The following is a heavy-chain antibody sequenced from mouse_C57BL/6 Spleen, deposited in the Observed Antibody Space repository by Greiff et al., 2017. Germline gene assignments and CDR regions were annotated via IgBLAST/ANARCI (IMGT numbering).Heavy chain of an antibody. D-gene: IGHD2-4*01. V-gene: IGHV1-15*01. CDR2: IDPETGGT. CDR1: GYTFTDYE. Sequence: VQLQESGAELVRPGASVTLSCKASGYTFTDYEMHWVKQTPVHGLEWIGAIDPETGGTAYNQKFKGKAILTADKSSSTAYMELRSLTSEDSAGYYCTPLYDYDPMDYWGQGTSVTVSS. J-gene: IGHJ4*01. CDR3: TPLYDYDPMDY.